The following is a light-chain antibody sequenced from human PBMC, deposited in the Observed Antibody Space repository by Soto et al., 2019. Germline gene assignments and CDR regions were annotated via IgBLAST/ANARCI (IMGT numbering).Light chain of an antibody. V-gene: IGLV1-47*01. CDR1: RSKIGSNY. J-gene: IGLJ3*02. Sequence: QSVLPQPPSASGTPGQRVTISCSGSRSKIGSNYVYWYQQLPGTAPKLLIYRTNQRPSGVPDRFSGSRSGTSASLAISGRRSDDEDDYYCAAGDDSLSGWVFGGGTKLTVL. CDR2: RTN. CDR3: AAGDDSLSGWV.